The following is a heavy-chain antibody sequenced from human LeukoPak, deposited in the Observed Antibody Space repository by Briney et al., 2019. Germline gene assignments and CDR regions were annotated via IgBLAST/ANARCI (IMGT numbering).Heavy chain of an antibody. J-gene: IGHJ4*02. CDR3: AKDLLAGKGRGLVDY. Sequence: GGSLRLSCAASGFTFSSHGMSWVRQAPGQGLEWVSVISGSGGGTYYADSVKGRFTISRNNSKNTLYLQMNSLRAEDTAVYYCAKDLLAGKGRGLVDYWGQGTLVTVSS. CDR2: ISGSGGGT. D-gene: IGHD6-19*01. V-gene: IGHV3-23*01. CDR1: GFTFSSHG.